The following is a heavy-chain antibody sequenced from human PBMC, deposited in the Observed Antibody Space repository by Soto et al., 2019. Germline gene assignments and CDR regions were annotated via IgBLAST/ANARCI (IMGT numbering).Heavy chain of an antibody. V-gene: IGHV4-59*08. J-gene: IGHJ4*02. D-gene: IGHD4-17*01. Sequence: QVQLQESGPGLVKPSETLSLTCTVSGGSISSYYWSWIRQPPGKGLEWIGYIYYSGSTNYNPSLKSRVTIPVDPSKNQFSLTLSSVTAADAAVYYCARRYGPGFDYWGQGTLVTVSS. CDR3: ARRYGPGFDY. CDR1: GGSISSYY. CDR2: IYYSGST.